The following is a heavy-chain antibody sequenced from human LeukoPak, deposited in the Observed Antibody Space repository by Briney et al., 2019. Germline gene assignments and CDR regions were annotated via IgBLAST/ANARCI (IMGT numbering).Heavy chain of an antibody. V-gene: IGHV4-59*08. CDR2: IYYGGTT. CDR3: ARRGSSGHYGGWFDP. J-gene: IGHJ5*02. Sequence: SETLSLTCSVSGGSVSSYYWGWIRQPPGKGLERIGYIYYGGTTYYNPSLKSRVTISVDTSSNHVSLRLTSVTATDTAVYFCARRGSSGHYGGWFDPWGPGTLVTVSS. D-gene: IGHD6-19*01. CDR1: GGSVSSYY.